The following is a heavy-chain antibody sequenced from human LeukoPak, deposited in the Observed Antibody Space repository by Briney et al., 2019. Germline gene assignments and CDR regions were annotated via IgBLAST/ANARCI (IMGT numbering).Heavy chain of an antibody. CDR3: ARDGTAPGLYFDL. D-gene: IGHD6-13*01. CDR1: GFTFSDFW. CDR2: INQNGGET. Sequence: GGSMTLACAVSGFTFSDFWTNWLRRPPGKGLEWVASINQNGGETSYVDSVKGRSTISRDNPKNSLYLQMSSLRAEDTAVYYCARDGTAPGLYFDLWGQGTLVTVSS. V-gene: IGHV3-7*03. J-gene: IGHJ4*01.